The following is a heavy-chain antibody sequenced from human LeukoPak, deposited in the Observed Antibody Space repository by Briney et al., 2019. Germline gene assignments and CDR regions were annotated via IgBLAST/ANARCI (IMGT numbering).Heavy chain of an antibody. CDR3: AKGGSGSITPFDY. CDR2: ISGSGGTT. J-gene: IGHJ4*02. Sequence: GGSLRLSCAASGFTFSNYAMSWVRQAPGKGLEWVSVISGSGGTTYYADSVKGRFTISRDNSKNTLYLQVNSLRVEDTAVYYCAKGGSGSITPFDYWGQGTLVTVSS. V-gene: IGHV3-23*01. CDR1: GFTFSNYA. D-gene: IGHD3-10*01.